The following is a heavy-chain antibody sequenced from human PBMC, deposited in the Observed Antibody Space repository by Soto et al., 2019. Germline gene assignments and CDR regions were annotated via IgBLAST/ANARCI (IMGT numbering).Heavy chain of an antibody. CDR2: FDPEDGET. CDR1: GYTLTELS. CDR3: ATLPGLRFLEWLGYYFDY. J-gene: IGHJ4*02. V-gene: IGHV1-24*01. D-gene: IGHD3-3*01. Sequence: ASVKVSCKVSGYTLTELSMHWVRQAPGKGLEWVGGFDPEDGETIYAQKFQGRVTMTEDTSTDTAYMELSSLRSEDTAVYYCATLPGLRFLEWLGYYFDYWGQGTLVTVS.